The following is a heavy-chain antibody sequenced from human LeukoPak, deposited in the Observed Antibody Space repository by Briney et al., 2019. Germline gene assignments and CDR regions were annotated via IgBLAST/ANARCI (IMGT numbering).Heavy chain of an antibody. CDR3: ARSVVAIFYFNN. CDR2: SYHSGIT. D-gene: IGHD3-3*01. CDR1: GGPISSCGYP. J-gene: IGHJ4*02. V-gene: IGHV4-30-2*01. Sequence: SQTLSLTCAVSGGPISSCGYPWSWIRQPPGKGLEWIGYSYHSGITYYNPSLKSRVTMSLDRSKNQFSLKLTTVMAADTAVYYCARSVVAIFYFNNWGQGALVTFSS.